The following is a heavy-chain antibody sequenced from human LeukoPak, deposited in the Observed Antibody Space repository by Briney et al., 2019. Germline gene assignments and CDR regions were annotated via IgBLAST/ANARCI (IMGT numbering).Heavy chain of an antibody. Sequence: GGSLRLSCAASGFTFSSYNMNWVRQAPGKGLEWVSYISSGSSTIHYADSVKGRFTISRDNAKNSLYLQMNSLRAEDTAVYYCARDYRFHVDYWGQGTLVTVSS. CDR3: ARDYRFHVDY. V-gene: IGHV3-48*01. D-gene: IGHD3-16*01. J-gene: IGHJ4*02. CDR2: ISSGSSTI. CDR1: GFTFSSYN.